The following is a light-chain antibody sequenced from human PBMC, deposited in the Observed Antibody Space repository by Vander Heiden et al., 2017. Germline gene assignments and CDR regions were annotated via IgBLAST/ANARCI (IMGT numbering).Light chain of an antibody. Sequence: SYELTQPPSVSVSPGQTASITCFGDKLGDTYACWYQQKPGQSPVLVIYPDSKRPSGITERFSGSNSGNTATLTIRGTQAMDEADYYCQAWDSSTAVFGGGTKLTVL. CDR2: PDS. J-gene: IGLJ2*01. V-gene: IGLV3-1*01. CDR1: KLGDTY. CDR3: QAWDSSTAV.